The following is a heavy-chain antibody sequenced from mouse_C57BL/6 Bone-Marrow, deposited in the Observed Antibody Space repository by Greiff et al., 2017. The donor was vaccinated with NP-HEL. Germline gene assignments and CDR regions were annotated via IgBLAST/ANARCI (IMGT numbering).Heavy chain of an antibody. J-gene: IGHJ1*03. CDR1: GFTFSDFY. D-gene: IGHD1-1*01. Sequence: EVKLMESGGGLVQSGRSLRLSCATSGFTFSDFYMEWVRQAPGKGLEWIAASRNKANDYTTEYSASVKGRFIVSRDTSQSILYLQMNALRAEDTAIYYCARDALLLRHWYFDVWGTGTTVTVSS. CDR3: ARDALLLRHWYFDV. V-gene: IGHV7-1*01. CDR2: SRNKANDYTT.